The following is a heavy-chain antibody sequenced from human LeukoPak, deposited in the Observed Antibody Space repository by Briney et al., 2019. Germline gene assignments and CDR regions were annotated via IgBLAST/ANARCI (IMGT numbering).Heavy chain of an antibody. CDR2: INHSGST. CDR3: ARDIYEEVLGGGSGWFDP. Sequence: SETLSLTCAVYGGSLSGYYWSWIRQPPGKGLEWIGEINHSGSTNYNPSLKSRVTISVDKSKNQYSLKLSSVTAADTAVYYCARDIYEEVLGGGSGWFDPWGQGTLVTVSS. V-gene: IGHV4-34*01. CDR1: GGSLSGYY. J-gene: IGHJ5*02. D-gene: IGHD3-10*01.